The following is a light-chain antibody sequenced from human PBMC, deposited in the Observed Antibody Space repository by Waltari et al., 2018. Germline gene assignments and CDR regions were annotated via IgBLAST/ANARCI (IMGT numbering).Light chain of an antibody. V-gene: IGLV3-19*01. CDR1: RLRRYS. Sequence: SSELTQDPTVYVALGQTVRITCQGDRLRRYSASWYQQRPGQAPVLVFYGQDNRPSGIPDRFSGSTSGDTATLTITGTQAEDEADYYCLSRDISSTRFFGGGTRLTV. CDR3: LSRDISSTRF. CDR2: GQD. J-gene: IGLJ2*01.